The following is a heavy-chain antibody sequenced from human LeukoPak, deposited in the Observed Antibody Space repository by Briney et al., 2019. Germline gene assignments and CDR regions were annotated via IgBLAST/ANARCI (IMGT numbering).Heavy chain of an antibody. CDR2: ISSSSSYI. Sequence: PGGSLRLSCAASGFAFSSHSMHWVRQAPGKGLEWVSSISSSSSYIYYADSVKGRFIISRDNAKNTLYLQMNSLRAEDTAVYYCARVSIFGVVINPFDYWGQGTLVTVSS. V-gene: IGHV3-21*01. CDR3: ARVSIFGVVINPFDY. CDR1: GFAFSSHS. D-gene: IGHD3-3*01. J-gene: IGHJ4*02.